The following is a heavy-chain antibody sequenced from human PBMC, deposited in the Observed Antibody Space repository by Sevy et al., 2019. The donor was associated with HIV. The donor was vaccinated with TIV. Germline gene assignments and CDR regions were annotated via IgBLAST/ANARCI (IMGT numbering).Heavy chain of an antibody. Sequence: GGSMRLSCATSGFSFNDYAMHWVRQAPGKGLEWVSGINWDGSEKDYADSVEGRFTISRNNDKKSLYLQMSSLRREDTALYFCVRGGFYFGSEDYYGKAGYDSWGPGTVVTVSS. V-gene: IGHV3-9*01. CDR1: GFSFNDYA. D-gene: IGHD3-10*01. J-gene: IGHJ4*02. CDR2: INWDGSEK. CDR3: VRGGFYFGSEDYYGKAGYDS.